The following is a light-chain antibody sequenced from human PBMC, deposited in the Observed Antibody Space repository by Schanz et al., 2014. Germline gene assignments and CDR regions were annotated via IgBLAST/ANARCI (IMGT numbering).Light chain of an antibody. CDR2: GAS. Sequence: EIVLTQSPGTLSLSPGERATLSCRASQSVSSNYLAWYQQKPGQAPRLLMYGASSRATGTPDRFSGSGSGTDFTLTISRLEPEDFAVYYCLQYGSSFGTFGQGTEVEIK. V-gene: IGKV3-20*01. J-gene: IGKJ1*01. CDR1: QSVSSNY. CDR3: LQYGSSFGT.